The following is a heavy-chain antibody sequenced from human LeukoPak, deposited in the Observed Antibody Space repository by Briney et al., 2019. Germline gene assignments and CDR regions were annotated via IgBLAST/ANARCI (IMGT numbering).Heavy chain of an antibody. CDR2: IHYSGSS. CDR3: ARGAAATY. J-gene: IGHJ4*02. V-gene: IGHV4-59*01. D-gene: IGHD6-13*01. CDR1: GGSISTYY. Sequence: SETLSLACAVSGGSISTYYWSWIRQPPGKGLEWIGYIHYSGSSNYNPSLKSRVTISLDTSKNQFSLKLSSVTAADTAVYYCARGAAATYWGQGTLVTVSS.